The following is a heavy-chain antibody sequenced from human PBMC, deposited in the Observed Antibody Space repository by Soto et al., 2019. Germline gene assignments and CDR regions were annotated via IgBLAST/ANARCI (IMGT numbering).Heavy chain of an antibody. CDR1: GGTFSSYA. CDR2: IIPIFGTA. D-gene: IGHD2-2*01. CDR3: ARGYCSSSGCSHYFDY. Sequence: QVQLVQSGAEVKKPGSSVKVSCKASGGTFSSYAISWVRQAPGQGLEWMGGIIPIFGTANYAQKFQGRVMITADESTSTAYMELSSLRSDDTAVYYCARGYCSSSGCSHYFDYWGQGTLVTVSS. J-gene: IGHJ4*02. V-gene: IGHV1-69*01.